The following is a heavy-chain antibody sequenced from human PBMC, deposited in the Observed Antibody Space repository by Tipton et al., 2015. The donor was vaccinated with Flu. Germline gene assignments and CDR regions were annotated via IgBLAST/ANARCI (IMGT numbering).Heavy chain of an antibody. CDR3: ARAPFDWPLDY. Sequence: GSLRLSCAASGFTFSSYEMNWVRQAPGKGLEWVSYISSSGSTIYYADSVKGRFTISRDNAKNSLYLQMNSLRAEDTAVYYCARAPFDWPLDYWGQGTLVTVSS. D-gene: IGHD3-9*01. CDR1: GFTFSSYE. V-gene: IGHV3-48*03. J-gene: IGHJ4*02. CDR2: ISSSGSTI.